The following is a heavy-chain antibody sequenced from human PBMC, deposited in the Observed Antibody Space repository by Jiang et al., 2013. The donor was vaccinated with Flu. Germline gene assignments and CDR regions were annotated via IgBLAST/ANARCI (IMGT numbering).Heavy chain of an antibody. J-gene: IGHJ2*01. CDR2: IYYSGST. D-gene: IGHD3-22*01. CDR3: ARHSRGDSSGYYYVFYWYFDL. V-gene: IGHV4-59*08. CDR1: GGSISSYY. Sequence: PGLVKPSETLSLTCTVSGGSISSYYWSWIRQPPGKGLEWIGYIYYSGSTNYNPSLKSRVTISVDTSKNQFSLKLSSVTAADTAVYYCARHSRGDSSGYYYVFYWYFDLWGRGTLVTVSS.